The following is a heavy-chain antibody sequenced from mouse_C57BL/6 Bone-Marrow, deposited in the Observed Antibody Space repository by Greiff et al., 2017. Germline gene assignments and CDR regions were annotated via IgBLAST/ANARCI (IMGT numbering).Heavy chain of an antibody. D-gene: IGHD2-5*01. CDR2: IDPENGDT. Sequence: VQLKESGAELVRPGASVKLSCTASGFNIKDDYMHWVKQRPEQGLEWIGWIDPENGDTEYASKFQGKATITADTSSNTAYLQLSSLTSEDTAVYYCTTKDSNYGPWFAYWGQGTLVTVSA. CDR1: GFNIKDDY. CDR3: TTKDSNYGPWFAY. V-gene: IGHV14-4*01. J-gene: IGHJ3*01.